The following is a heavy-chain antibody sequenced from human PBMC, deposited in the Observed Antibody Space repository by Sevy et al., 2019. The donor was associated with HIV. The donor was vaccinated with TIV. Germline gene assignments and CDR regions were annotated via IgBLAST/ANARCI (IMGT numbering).Heavy chain of an antibody. J-gene: IGHJ4*02. CDR1: GFTFDDYA. Sequence: SLRLSCAASGFTFDDYAMQWVRQGPGKGLEWVARISWNSDNIGYADSVKGRFTISRDNAKNSLYLQMNSLRDEDTALYYCAGAYHYASSGYGFDYWGQGTLVTVSS. CDR2: ISWNSDNI. CDR3: AGAYHYASSGYGFDY. V-gene: IGHV3-9*01. D-gene: IGHD3-22*01.